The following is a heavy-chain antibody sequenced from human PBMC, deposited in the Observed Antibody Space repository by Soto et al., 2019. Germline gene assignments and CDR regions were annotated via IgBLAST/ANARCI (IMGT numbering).Heavy chain of an antibody. J-gene: IGHJ3*02. CDR1: GFTFSSYW. CDR3: ARHYSSSWYLGAFDI. CDR2: IKQDGSEK. V-gene: IGHV3-7*03. D-gene: IGHD6-13*01. Sequence: GGSLRLSCAASGFTFSSYWMSWVRQAPGKGLEWVANIKQDGSEKYYVDYVKGRFTISRDNAKNSLYLQMNSLRAEDTAVYYCARHYSSSWYLGAFDIWGQGTMVTVSS.